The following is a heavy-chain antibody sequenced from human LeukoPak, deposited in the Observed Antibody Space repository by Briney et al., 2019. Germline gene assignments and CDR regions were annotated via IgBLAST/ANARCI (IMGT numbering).Heavy chain of an antibody. V-gene: IGHV3-48*04. CDR1: GFTFSSYS. CDR2: ISSSSSTI. J-gene: IGHJ4*02. Sequence: GGSLRLSCAASGFTFSSYSMNWVRQAPGKGLEWVSYISSSSSTIYYADSVKGRFTISRDNAKNSLYLQMNSLRAEDTAVCYCARELRYYDSSGYPEAYYFDYWGQGTLVTVSS. D-gene: IGHD3-22*01. CDR3: ARELRYYDSSGYPEAYYFDY.